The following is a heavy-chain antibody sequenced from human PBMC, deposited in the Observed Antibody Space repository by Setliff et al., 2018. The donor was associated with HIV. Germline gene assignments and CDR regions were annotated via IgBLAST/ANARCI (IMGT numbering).Heavy chain of an antibody. CDR3: ARGPSASTSDP. J-gene: IGHJ5*02. CDR1: GGSISGDF. CDR2: THASGTT. Sequence: PSETLSLTCTVSGGSISGDFWTWIRQPAGEGLEWIGRTHASGTTQCEPSLKNRCSMSIDTSKNQFSLKLSSVTAADTAVYYCARGPSASTSDPWGQGTLVTVSS. V-gene: IGHV4-4*07. D-gene: IGHD2-15*01.